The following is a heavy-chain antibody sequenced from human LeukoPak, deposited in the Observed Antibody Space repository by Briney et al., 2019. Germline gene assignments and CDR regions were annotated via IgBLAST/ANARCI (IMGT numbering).Heavy chain of an antibody. CDR2: IKSKTDGGTT. J-gene: IGHJ3*02. CDR1: GFTFSNAW. Sequence: GGSLRLSCAASGFTFSNAWMSWVRQAPGKGLEWVGRIKSKTDGGTTDYAAPVKGRFTISRDDSKNTLYLQMNSLRAEDTAVYYCARDRDYYGSGSHYDAFDIWGQGTMVTVSS. V-gene: IGHV3-15*01. D-gene: IGHD3-10*01. CDR3: ARDRDYYGSGSHYDAFDI.